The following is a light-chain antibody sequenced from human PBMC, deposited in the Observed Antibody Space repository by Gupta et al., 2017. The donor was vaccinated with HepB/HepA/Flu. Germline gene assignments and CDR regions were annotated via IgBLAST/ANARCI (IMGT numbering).Light chain of an antibody. CDR1: QDISNY. V-gene: IGKV1-33*01. J-gene: IGKJ4*01. CDR2: DAS. Sequence: DIQMTQSPSSLSASVGDRVTITCQASQDISNYLNWYQQKPGKAPKLLIYDASNLETGVPSRFSGSGSGTDFTFTISSLQPEDVATYYCQQEDNLPFTFGGGTKVDIK. CDR3: QQEDNLPFT.